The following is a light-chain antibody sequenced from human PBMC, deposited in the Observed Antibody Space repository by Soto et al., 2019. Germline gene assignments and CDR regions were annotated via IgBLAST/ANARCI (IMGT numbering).Light chain of an antibody. CDR1: QGITNF. CDR2: AAS. J-gene: IGKJ1*01. V-gene: IGKV1-39*01. CDR3: QESYSTPLWT. Sequence: DIQITQSQFSLSASVGDRVTITCRASQGITNFLAWYQQKPGKVPKLLIYAASTLQSGVPSRFSGSGSGADFTLTISSLQPEDFATYYCQESYSTPLWTFGQGTKVDIK.